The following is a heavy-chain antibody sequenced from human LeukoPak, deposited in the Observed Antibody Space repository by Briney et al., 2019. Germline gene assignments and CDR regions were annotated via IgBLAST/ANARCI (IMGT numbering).Heavy chain of an antibody. CDR1: GFTFSSYS. D-gene: IGHD3-10*01. V-gene: IGHV3-21*01. CDR2: ISSSSSYI. J-gene: IGHJ6*03. CDR3: ARDTYGSGSYGYYYMYV. Sequence: PGGSLRLSCAASGFTFSSYSMNWVRQAPGKGLEWVSSISSSSSYIYYANSVKGRFTISRDNAKNSLYLQMNSLRAEDTAVYYCARDTYGSGSYGYYYMYVWGKGTTVTVSS.